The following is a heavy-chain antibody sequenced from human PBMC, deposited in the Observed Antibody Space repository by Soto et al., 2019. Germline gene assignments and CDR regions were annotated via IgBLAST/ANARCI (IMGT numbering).Heavy chain of an antibody. V-gene: IGHV1-69*13. CDR3: ARDYYDSSGYYSPFDY. D-gene: IGHD3-22*01. J-gene: IGHJ4*02. CDR2: IIPIFGTA. Sequence: SVKVSCKASGGTFSSYAISWVRQAPGQGLEWMGGIIPIFGTANYAQKFQGRVTITADESTSTAYMELSSLRSEDTAVYYCARDYYDSSGYYSPFDYWGQGTLDTVSS. CDR1: GGTFSSYA.